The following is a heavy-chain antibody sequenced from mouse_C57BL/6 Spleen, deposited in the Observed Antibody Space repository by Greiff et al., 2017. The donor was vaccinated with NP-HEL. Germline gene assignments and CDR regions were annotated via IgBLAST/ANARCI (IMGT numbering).Heavy chain of an antibody. V-gene: IGHV1-82*01. CDR3: ARELGFDY. Sequence: QVQLQQSGPELVKPGASVKISCKASGYAFSSSWMNWVKQRPGKGLEWIGRIYPGDGDTNYNRKFKGKATLTVDKSSSTAYMQLSSLTSEESAVYFCARELGFDYWGQGTTLTVSS. CDR1: GYAFSSSW. D-gene: IGHD4-1*01. CDR2: IYPGDGDT. J-gene: IGHJ2*01.